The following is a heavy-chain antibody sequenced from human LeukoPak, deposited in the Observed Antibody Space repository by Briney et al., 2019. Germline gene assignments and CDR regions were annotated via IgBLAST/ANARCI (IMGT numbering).Heavy chain of an antibody. CDR2: IKSKTDGGTT. CDR3: TTDMTAYCSGGGCYSGGWIEPQYYFDY. D-gene: IGHD2-15*01. J-gene: IGHJ4*02. CDR1: GFTFSNAW. V-gene: IGHV3-15*01. Sequence: GGSLRLSCAASGFTFSNAWMSWVRQAPGKGLEWVGRIKSKTDGGTTDYAAPVKGRFTISRDDSKNTLYLQMNSLKTEDTAVYYCTTDMTAYCSGGGCYSGGWIEPQYYFDYWGQGTLVTVSS.